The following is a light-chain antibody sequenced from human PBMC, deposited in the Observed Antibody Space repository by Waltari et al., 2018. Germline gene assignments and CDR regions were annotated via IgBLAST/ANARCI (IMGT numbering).Light chain of an antibody. CDR1: NIGSKR. CDR3: QVWDSSSDHVV. V-gene: IGLV3-21*03. Sequence: SYVLTQPPSVSVAPGTTARITCGGNNIGSKRMHWYQQKPGQARVLVVYDDSDRPSGIPERFSGSNSGNTATLTISRVEAGDEADYYCQVWDSSSDHVVFGGGTKLTVL. J-gene: IGLJ2*01. CDR2: DDS.